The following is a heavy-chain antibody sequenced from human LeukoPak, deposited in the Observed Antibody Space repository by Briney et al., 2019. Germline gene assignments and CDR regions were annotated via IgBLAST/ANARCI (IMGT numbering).Heavy chain of an antibody. D-gene: IGHD2-2*01. CDR3: AKDGMYQLLVYYYYMDV. J-gene: IGHJ6*03. V-gene: IGHV3-21*01. CDR2: INDNSRSI. Sequence: GGSLRLSCAASGFTFSSYSMNWVRQAPGKGLEWVSSINDNSRSIFYTDSLKGRFTVSRDNAKNSLYLQMNNLRAEDTAVYYCAKDGMYQLLVYYYYMDVWGKGTTVTVSS. CDR1: GFTFSSYS.